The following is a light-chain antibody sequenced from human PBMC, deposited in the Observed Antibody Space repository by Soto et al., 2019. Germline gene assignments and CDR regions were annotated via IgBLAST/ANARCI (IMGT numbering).Light chain of an antibody. V-gene: IGLV1-47*01. CDR2: ANN. Sequence: QPVLTQPPSSSGTPGQRVTISCSGGSSSIGSNYVYWYQQLPGTAPKLLMYANNQRPSGVPDRFSGSKSGTSASLAISGLRSEDEADYYCAAWDDSLSGVVFGGGPKLTVL. CDR1: SSSIGSNY. J-gene: IGLJ2*01. CDR3: AAWDDSLSGVV.